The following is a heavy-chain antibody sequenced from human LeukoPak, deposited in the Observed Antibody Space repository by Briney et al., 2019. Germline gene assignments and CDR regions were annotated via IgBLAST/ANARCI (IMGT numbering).Heavy chain of an antibody. CDR3: ARGAIFGVTPRGYGMDV. V-gene: IGHV1-8*01. CDR2: MNPNNGGT. J-gene: IGHJ6*02. CDR1: GYTFTIYD. Sequence: ASVKVSCKASGYTFTIYDIIWVRQAPGQGLEWVGWMNPNNGGTAYAQKFQGRVTMTRDTSTATLYMELNSLRSEDTAVYYCARGAIFGVTPRGYGMDVWGQGTTVTVSS. D-gene: IGHD3-3*01.